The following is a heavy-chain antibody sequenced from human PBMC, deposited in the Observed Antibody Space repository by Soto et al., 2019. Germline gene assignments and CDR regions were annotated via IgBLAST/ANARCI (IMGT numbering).Heavy chain of an antibody. V-gene: IGHV3-30*18. D-gene: IGHD5-18*01. CDR2: ISYDGSNK. Sequence: QVQLVESGGGVVQPGRSLRLSCAASGFTFSSYGMHWVRQAPGKGLEWVPVISYDGSNKYYADSVKGRFTISRDNSKNTLYLQMNSLRAADTAVYYCAKDWDTAMFIGGYFDYWGQGTLVTVSS. CDR3: AKDWDTAMFIGGYFDY. J-gene: IGHJ4*02. CDR1: GFTFSSYG.